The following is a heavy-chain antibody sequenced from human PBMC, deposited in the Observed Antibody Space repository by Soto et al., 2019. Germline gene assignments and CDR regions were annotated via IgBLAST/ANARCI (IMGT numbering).Heavy chain of an antibody. D-gene: IGHD2-21*01. CDR3: ARRRQAADGVVPIYYFDY. CDR1: GGTFSSYA. J-gene: IGHJ4*02. V-gene: IGHV1-69*13. Sequence: SVKVSCKASGGTFSSYAISWVRQAPGQGLEWMGGIIPIFGTANYAQKFQGRVTITADESTSTAYMELSSLRSEDTAVYYCARRRQAADGVVPIYYFDYWGQGTLVTASS. CDR2: IIPIFGTA.